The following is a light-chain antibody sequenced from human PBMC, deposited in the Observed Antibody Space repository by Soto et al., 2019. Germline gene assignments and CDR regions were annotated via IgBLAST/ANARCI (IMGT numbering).Light chain of an antibody. V-gene: IGLV2-14*01. CDR3: SSYTSSSTDV. CDR2: EVS. Sequence: QSVLTQPASVSGSPGQSITISCTGTSSDVGGYIYVSWYQQHPGKAPKLMIYEVSSRPSGVSNRFSGSKSGNTASLTISGLQAEAEADYYCSSYTSSSTDVFGTGTKVTVL. CDR1: SSDVGGYIY. J-gene: IGLJ1*01.